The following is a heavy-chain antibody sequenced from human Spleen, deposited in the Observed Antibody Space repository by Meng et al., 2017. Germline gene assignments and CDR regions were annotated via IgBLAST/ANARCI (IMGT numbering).Heavy chain of an antibody. CDR1: GFTISGNY. CDR3: AREWRLPDY. CDR2: IYRGGTT. V-gene: IGHV3-53*01. D-gene: IGHD5-12*01. Sequence: EVQVVESGGGVIQPGGSLRLACAASGFTISGNYMSWGRQAPGKGQECVSVIYRGGTTRYTDSVKGRFTISRDNSKNTQYVQINSLRAEDTAVYYCAREWRLPDYWGQGTLVTVSS. J-gene: IGHJ4*02.